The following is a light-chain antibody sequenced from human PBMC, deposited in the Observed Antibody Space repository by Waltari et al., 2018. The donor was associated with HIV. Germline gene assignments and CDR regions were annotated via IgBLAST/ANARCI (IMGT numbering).Light chain of an antibody. CDR1: SRDVGGYNY. CDR3: SSYAGRYNYV. V-gene: IGLV2-11*02. Sequence: QSALTQPRSVSGSPGQSVTISCTGSSRDVGGYNYVSWYQRHPGNAPKLMIYDVNRRPSGVPGRFSGSKSGNTASLTISGLEAEDEGDYFCSSYAGRYNYVFGGGTSLTVL. J-gene: IGLJ2*01. CDR2: DVN.